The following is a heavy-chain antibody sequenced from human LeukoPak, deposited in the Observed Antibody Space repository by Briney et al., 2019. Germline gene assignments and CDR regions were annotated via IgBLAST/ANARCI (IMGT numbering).Heavy chain of an antibody. D-gene: IGHD2/OR15-2a*01. CDR3: AKALDYWYFDY. J-gene: IGHJ4*02. Sequence: GGSLRLSCAASGFTFNNYAMSWVRQAPGKGLEWVSAISGRPSYADSVKGRFTISRDNSKNTLYLQVNSLRAEDTAVYYCAKALDYWYFDYWGQGTLVTVSS. V-gene: IGHV3-23*01. CDR2: ISGRP. CDR1: GFTFNNYA.